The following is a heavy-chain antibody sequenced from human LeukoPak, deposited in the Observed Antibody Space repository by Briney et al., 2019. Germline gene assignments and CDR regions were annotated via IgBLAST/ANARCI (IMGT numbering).Heavy chain of an antibody. V-gene: IGHV1-69*13. CDR3: ARGIRNYYYMDV. Sequence: SVKVSCKASGYTFTSYAMNWVRQAPGQGLEWMGGIIPIFGTANYAQKFQGRVTITADESTSTAYMELSSLRSEDTAVYYCARGIRNYYYMDVWGKGTTVTISS. CDR2: IIPIFGTA. J-gene: IGHJ6*03. CDR1: GYTFTSYA.